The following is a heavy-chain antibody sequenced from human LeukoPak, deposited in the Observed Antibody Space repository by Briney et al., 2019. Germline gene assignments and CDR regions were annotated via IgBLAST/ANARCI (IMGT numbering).Heavy chain of an antibody. D-gene: IGHD3-10*01. Sequence: SETLSLTCTVSGGSISSSSYYWGWIRQPPGKGLEWIGSIYYSGSTYYNPSLKSRVTISVDTSKNQFSLKLSSVTAADTAVYYCASPASYYGSVNPWGQGTLVTVSS. CDR3: ASPASYYGSVNP. CDR1: GGSISSSSYY. V-gene: IGHV4-39*01. J-gene: IGHJ5*02. CDR2: IYYSGST.